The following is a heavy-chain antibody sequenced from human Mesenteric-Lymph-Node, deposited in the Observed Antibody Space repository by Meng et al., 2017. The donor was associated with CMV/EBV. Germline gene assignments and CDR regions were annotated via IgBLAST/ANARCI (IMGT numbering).Heavy chain of an antibody. J-gene: IGHJ4*02. Sequence: VSSNSAAWNWIRQSQSRGLEWLGRTYYRSKWYNDYAVSVKSRMTINPETNKNQFSLQVNSVTPEDTAVYYCVRSAMPTAAIRYYFDFWGQGTLVTVSS. CDR1: VSSNSAA. CDR2: TYYRSKWYN. D-gene: IGHD2-2*02. CDR3: VRSAMPTAAIRYYFDF. V-gene: IGHV6-1*01.